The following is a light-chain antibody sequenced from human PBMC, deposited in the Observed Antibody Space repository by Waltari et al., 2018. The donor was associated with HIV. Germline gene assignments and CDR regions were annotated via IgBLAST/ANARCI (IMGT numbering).Light chain of an antibody. V-gene: IGLV2-8*01. CDR2: EVS. Sequence: QSALTQPPSASGSPGQSVTISCTGTSSDVGGYDYVSWYQQHPGKAPKLMIYEVSKRPAWVPERFSGSKSGNTASLTVSGLQAEDEADYYCSSYAGSNNVVFGGGTKLTVL. J-gene: IGLJ2*01. CDR1: SSDVGGYDY. CDR3: SSYAGSNNVV.